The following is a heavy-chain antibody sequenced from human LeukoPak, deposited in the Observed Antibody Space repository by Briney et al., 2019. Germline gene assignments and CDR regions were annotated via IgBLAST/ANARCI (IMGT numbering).Heavy chain of an antibody. V-gene: IGHV3-30*18. CDR1: GFTFSSYG. Sequence: SCKTSGFTFSSYGMHWVRQAPGKGLEWVAVISYDGSNKYYADSVKGRFTISRDNSKNTLYLQMNSLRAEDTAVYYCAKDHLTPLDYWGQGTLVTVSS. D-gene: IGHD4-23*01. CDR2: ISYDGSNK. J-gene: IGHJ4*02. CDR3: AKDHLTPLDY.